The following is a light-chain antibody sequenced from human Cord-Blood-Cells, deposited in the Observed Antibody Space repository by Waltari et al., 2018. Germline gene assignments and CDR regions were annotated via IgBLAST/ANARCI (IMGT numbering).Light chain of an antibody. CDR1: ALANKY. CDR2: KDS. J-gene: IGLJ3*02. CDR3: YPAADWV. Sequence: SYALTQPSSVSGSPGQTARITCPGAALANKYARWFQQQPGQAPVLVIYKDSERPSGIPERFSGSSAGTTVTLTISGAQVGDEADYYCYPAADWVFGGGTKLTVL. V-gene: IGLV3-27*01.